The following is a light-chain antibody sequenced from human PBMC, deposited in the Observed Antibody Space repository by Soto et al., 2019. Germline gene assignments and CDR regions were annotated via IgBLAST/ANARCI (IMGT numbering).Light chain of an antibody. CDR3: CSYTTTSTPFV. J-gene: IGLJ1*01. CDR1: SSDIGGYNY. CDR2: EVT. Sequence: QSVLTQPASVSGSPGQSITSSCTGISSDIGGYNYVSWYQQHPGKAPKLVISEVTNRPSGVSNRFSGSKSGNTASLTISGLQTEDEADYYCCSYTTTSTPFVFGTGTKVTVL. V-gene: IGLV2-14*01.